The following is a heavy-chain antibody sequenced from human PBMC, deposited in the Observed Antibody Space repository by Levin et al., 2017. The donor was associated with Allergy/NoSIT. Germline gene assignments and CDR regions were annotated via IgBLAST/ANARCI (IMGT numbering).Heavy chain of an antibody. V-gene: IGHV4-39*01. D-gene: IGHD4-17*01. CDR2: IYYSGST. CDR1: GGSIRSSSYY. CDR3: ARQRRHYEDAFDI. J-gene: IGHJ3*02. Sequence: SQTLSLTCTVSGGSIRSSSYYWGWIRQPPGKGLEWIGSIYYSGSTYYNPSLKSRVTISVDTSKNQFSLKLSSVTAADTAVYYCARQRRHYEDAFDIWGQGTMVTVSS.